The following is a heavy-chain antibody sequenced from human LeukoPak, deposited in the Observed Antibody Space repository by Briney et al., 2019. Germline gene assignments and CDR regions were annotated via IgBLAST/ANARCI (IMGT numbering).Heavy chain of an antibody. CDR3: ARGGMFSSSWCDY. Sequence: GASVKVSCKASGYTFTDYYIHWVRQAPGQGLEWMGWINPNSGGTNYAQKFQGRVTITRDTSISTDYMELSSLRSDDTAVYYCARGGMFSSSWCDYWGQGTLVTVSS. J-gene: IGHJ4*02. D-gene: IGHD6-13*01. V-gene: IGHV1-2*02. CDR1: GYTFTDYY. CDR2: INPNSGGT.